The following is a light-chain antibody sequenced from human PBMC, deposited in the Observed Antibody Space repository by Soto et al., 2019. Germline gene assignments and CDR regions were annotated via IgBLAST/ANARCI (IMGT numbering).Light chain of an antibody. CDR2: VAS. CDR3: QNYNSVPYT. Sequence: DIQMTQSPSSLSASVGDRVTITCRASEGISNFLVWYQQKPGKAPKLLIYVASTLQSGVPSRFSGSGSGTEFTLTISSLQPEDVATYYCQNYNSVPYTSGGGTKVEI. CDR1: EGISNF. V-gene: IGKV1-27*01. J-gene: IGKJ4*01.